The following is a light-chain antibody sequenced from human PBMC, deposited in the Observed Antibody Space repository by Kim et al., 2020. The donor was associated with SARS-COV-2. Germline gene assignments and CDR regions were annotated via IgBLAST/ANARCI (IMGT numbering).Light chain of an antibody. CDR1: SLRSYY. J-gene: IGLJ2*01. CDR2: GKN. CDR3: NSRDSNDNVV. Sequence: SSELTQDPAVSVALGQTVSITCQGDSLRSYYATWYQQKPGQAPILVIYGKNNRPSGIPDRFSGSSSGNTASLPITGTQAGDEADYYCNSRDSNDNVVFGG. V-gene: IGLV3-19*01.